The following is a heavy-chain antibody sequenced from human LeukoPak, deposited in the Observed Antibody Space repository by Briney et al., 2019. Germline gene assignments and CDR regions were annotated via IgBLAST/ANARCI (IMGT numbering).Heavy chain of an antibody. J-gene: IGHJ6*02. D-gene: IGHD7-27*01. V-gene: IGHV6-1*01. CDR3: ARDQLTGEQYYGMDV. Sequence: SQTLSLTCAISGDSVSNKNTAWNWIRQSPSRGLEWLGRTYYRSKWHNTYAASVKSRITINPDTSKNQFSLQLNSVTPEDTAVYYCARDQLTGEQYYGMDVWGQGTTVTVSS. CDR2: TYYRSKWHN. CDR1: GDSVSNKNTA.